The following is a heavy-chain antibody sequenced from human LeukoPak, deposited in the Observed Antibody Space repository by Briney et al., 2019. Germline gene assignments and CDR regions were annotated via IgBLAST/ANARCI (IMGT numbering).Heavy chain of an antibody. CDR2: INPNSGGT. J-gene: IGHJ4*02. D-gene: IGHD3-22*01. CDR3: ARDPSSPHNYESSGPVMKYYFDK. CDR1: GYTFTAYY. Sequence: ASVKVSCKASGYTFTAYYMNWVRQAPGQGLEWMGRINPNSGGTNLAQKLQGRVTMTRDTSISTAYMEVSRLRSDDTAVYYCARDPSSPHNYESSGPVMKYYFDKWGQGTLVTVSS. V-gene: IGHV1-2*06.